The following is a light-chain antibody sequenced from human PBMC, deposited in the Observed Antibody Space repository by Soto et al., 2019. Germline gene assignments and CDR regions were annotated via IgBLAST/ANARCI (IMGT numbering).Light chain of an antibody. CDR3: QQRINWPT. CDR1: QSVNNY. J-gene: IGKJ5*01. Sequence: VVTQSPAAPSLSPRERPTLSCRASQSVNNYLAWYQQRPGQAPRLLIYDASNRATGIPARFRGSGSGTDFTLTISYVQPEDFPLYYCQQRINWPTFGQGTRLAI. CDR2: DAS. V-gene: IGKV3-11*01.